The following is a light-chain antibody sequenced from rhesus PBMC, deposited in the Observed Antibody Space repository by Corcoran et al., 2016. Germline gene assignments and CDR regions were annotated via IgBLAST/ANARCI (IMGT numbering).Light chain of an antibody. CDR3: QQYNSAPLT. J-gene: IGKJ4*01. CDR1: QDINSY. V-gene: IGKV1-28*02. Sequence: DIQMTQSPSSLSASVGDTVTITCRASQDINSYVNWYQQKLGKAPKLLIYAATTLQGGVPSRFSGSGSGTDFTLTISSLQPDDFATYYCQQYNSAPLTFGGGTKVELK. CDR2: AAT.